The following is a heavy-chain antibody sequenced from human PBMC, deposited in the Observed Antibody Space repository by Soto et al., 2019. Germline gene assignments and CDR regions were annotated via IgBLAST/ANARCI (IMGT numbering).Heavy chain of an antibody. V-gene: IGHV4-34*01. Sequence: PSETLSLTCAVYGGSFSGYYWSWIRQPPGKGLEWIGEINHSGSTNYNPSLKSRVTISVDTSKNQFSLKLSSVTAADTAVYYCARSVEMATIGDTYRHYYFDYWGQGTLVTVSS. D-gene: IGHD5-12*01. J-gene: IGHJ4*02. CDR3: ARSVEMATIGDTYRHYYFDY. CDR1: GGSFSGYY. CDR2: INHSGST.